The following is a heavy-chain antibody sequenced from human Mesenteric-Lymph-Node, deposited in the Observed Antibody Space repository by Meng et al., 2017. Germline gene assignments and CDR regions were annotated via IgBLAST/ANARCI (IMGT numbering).Heavy chain of an antibody. V-gene: IGHV4-4*02. J-gene: IGHJ5*02. CDR3: AREEGGPLDR. D-gene: IGHD3-16*01. CDR2: INQSGSN. Sequence: QVQLQESGPGLVKPSGTLSLTCDVYGGFISNNNWLRWVLPPPGKGLEWIGEINQSGSNSYNPSLKIRVTISVDRSKNQFSLKLTSVTAEDTAVYFCAREEGGPLDRWGQGTLVTISS. CDR1: GGFISNNNW.